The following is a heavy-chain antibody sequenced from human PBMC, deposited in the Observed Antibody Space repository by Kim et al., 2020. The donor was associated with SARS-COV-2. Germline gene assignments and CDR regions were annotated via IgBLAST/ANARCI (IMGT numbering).Heavy chain of an antibody. CDR1: GGSFSGYY. Sequence: SETLSLTCAVYGGSFSGYYWSWIRQPPGKGLEWIGEINHSGSTNYNPSLKSRVTISVDTSKNPFSLKLSSVTAADTAVYYCARVFGGGTVTTNSRSVDYWGQGTLVTVSS. CDR2: INHSGST. V-gene: IGHV4-34*01. CDR3: ARVFGGGTVTTNSRSVDY. J-gene: IGHJ4*02. D-gene: IGHD2-15*01.